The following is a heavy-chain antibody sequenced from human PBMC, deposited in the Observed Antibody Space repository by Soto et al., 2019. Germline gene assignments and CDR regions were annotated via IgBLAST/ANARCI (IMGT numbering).Heavy chain of an antibody. D-gene: IGHD6-19*01. CDR2: IKSNTEGGTT. CDR3: TTSIAVAERYFDS. V-gene: IGHV3-15*01. Sequence: EVQLVESGGGLVKPGGSLRLSCAASGFTFSNAWMSWVRQAPGKGLEWVGRIKSNTEGGTTDYAAPVKGRFTISTDESKNTLYLQMNSLKTEDTAVYYCTTSIAVAERYFDSWGQGTLSPSPQ. J-gene: IGHJ4*02. CDR1: GFTFSNAW.